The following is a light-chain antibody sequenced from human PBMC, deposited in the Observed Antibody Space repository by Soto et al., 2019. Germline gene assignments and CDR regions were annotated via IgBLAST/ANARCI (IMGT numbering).Light chain of an antibody. J-gene: IGKJ1*01. Sequence: EIVMTQSPATLSVSPGERATLSCRASQSVSSNLAWYRQKPGQAPRLLIYGASTRATGIPARFSGSGSGTEFTLTISSRQSEDFAVYYCQQYNNWPPGTFGQGTKVEIK. CDR2: GAS. V-gene: IGKV3-15*01. CDR3: QQYNNWPPGT. CDR1: QSVSSN.